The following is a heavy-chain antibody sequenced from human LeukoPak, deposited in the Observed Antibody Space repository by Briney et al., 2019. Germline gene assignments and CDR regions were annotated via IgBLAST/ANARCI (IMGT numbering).Heavy chain of an antibody. CDR1: GGTLSSYA. J-gene: IGHJ4*02. V-gene: IGHV1-69*06. Sequence: ASVKVSCKASGGTLSSYAISWVRQAPGQGLEWMGGIIPIFGTANYAQKFQGRVTITADKSTSTAYMEPSSLRSEDTAVYYCARSLGNIPYYFDYWGQGTLVTVSS. CDR2: IIPIFGTA. D-gene: IGHD1/OR15-1a*01. CDR3: ARSLGNIPYYFDY.